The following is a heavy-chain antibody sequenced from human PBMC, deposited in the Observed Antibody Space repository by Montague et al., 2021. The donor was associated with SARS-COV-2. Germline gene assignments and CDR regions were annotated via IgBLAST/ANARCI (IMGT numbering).Heavy chain of an antibody. D-gene: IGHD3-3*01. J-gene: IGHJ5*02. V-gene: IGHV4-34*01. CDR1: TDSFSGYY. CDR3: ARGADYDFWSGFLRYKWFGP. CDR2: ITHSGST. Sequence: SETLSLTCAVHTDSFSGYYWSWIRQSPGKGLEWIGEITHSGSTNHNPSLQSRVTISVDKSKKQVSLKLRPLTAADTAVYYCARGADYDFWSGFLRYKWFGPWGQGTPVIVSS.